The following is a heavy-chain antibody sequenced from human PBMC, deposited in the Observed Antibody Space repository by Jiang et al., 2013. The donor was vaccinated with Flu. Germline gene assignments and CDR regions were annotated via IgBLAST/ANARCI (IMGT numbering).Heavy chain of an antibody. CDR1: GYTSTNYW. D-gene: IGHD1-26*01. Sequence: GAEVKKPGESLRISCKGSGYTSTNYWIGWVRQMPGKGLEWMGIIYLGDSDTRYSPSFRGQVTMSVDKSTNTAYLQWGTLQASDTAIYYCTRRLSGTYEKFDYWGQGTLVTVSS. J-gene: IGHJ4*02. CDR2: IYLGDSDT. V-gene: IGHV5-51*01. CDR3: TRRLSGTYEKFDY.